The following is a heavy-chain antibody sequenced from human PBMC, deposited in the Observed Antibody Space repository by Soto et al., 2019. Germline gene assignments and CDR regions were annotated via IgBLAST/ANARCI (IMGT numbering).Heavy chain of an antibody. V-gene: IGHV6-1*01. J-gene: IGHJ5*02. D-gene: IGHD2-15*01. CDR2: TYYRSKWYN. CDR3: ARDIVVVVADRGTWFDP. Sequence: SQTLSLTCAISGDSVSSNSAAWNWIRQSPSRGLEWLGRTYYRSKWYNDYAVSVKSRITINPDTSKNQFSLQLNSVTPEDTAVYYCARDIVVVVADRGTWFDPWGQGTLVTVSS. CDR1: GDSVSSNSAA.